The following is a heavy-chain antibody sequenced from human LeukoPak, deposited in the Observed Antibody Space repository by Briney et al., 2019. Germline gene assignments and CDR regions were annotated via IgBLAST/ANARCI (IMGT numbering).Heavy chain of an antibody. CDR3: AELGITMIGGV. J-gene: IGHJ6*04. V-gene: IGHV3-66*01. D-gene: IGHD3-10*02. Sequence: PGGSLRLSGAASGFTVSSNYMSWVGQAPGKGLEWVSVIYSGGSTYYADSVKGRFTISRDNSKNTLYLQMNSLRAEDTAVYYCAELGITMIGGVWGKGTTVTISS. CDR2: IYSGGST. CDR1: GFTVSSNY.